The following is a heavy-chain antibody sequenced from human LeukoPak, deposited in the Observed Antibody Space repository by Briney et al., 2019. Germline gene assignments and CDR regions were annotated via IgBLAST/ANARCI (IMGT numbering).Heavy chain of an antibody. Sequence: ASVKVSCKASGYPFNNYDINWVRQATGQGLEWMGWMNPHSGKTGYAQNFQGRVTMTRDTSISTAYMELSSLRSEDTAVYYCARLSSHYGDYKVDPWGQGTLVTVSS. CDR1: GYPFNNYD. CDR3: ARLSSHYGDYKVDP. J-gene: IGHJ5*02. D-gene: IGHD4-17*01. V-gene: IGHV1-8*01. CDR2: MNPHSGKT.